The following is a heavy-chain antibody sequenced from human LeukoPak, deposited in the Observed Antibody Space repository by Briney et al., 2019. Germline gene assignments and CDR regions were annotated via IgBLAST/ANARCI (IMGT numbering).Heavy chain of an antibody. CDR3: ARASSGPNYYYYGMDV. D-gene: IGHD6-19*01. J-gene: IGHJ6*02. V-gene: IGHV3-23*01. CDR2: ISGSGGST. Sequence: GGSLRLSCAASGFTFSSYAMSWVRQAPGKGLEWVSAISGSGGSTSYADSVKGRFTISRDNAKNTLYLQMNSLRAEDTAVYYCARASSGPNYYYYGMDVWGQGTTVTVSS. CDR1: GFTFSSYA.